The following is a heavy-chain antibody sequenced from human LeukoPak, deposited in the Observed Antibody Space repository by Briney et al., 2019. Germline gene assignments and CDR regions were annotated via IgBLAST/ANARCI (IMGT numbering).Heavy chain of an antibody. CDR1: GGSFSGYY. J-gene: IGHJ5*02. CDR3: ARVGDYDFWSGYYTCFDP. CDR2: INHSGST. V-gene: IGHV4-34*01. Sequence: SETLSLTCAVYGGSFSGYYWSWIRQPPGKGLEWIGEINHSGSTNYNPSLKSRVTISVDTSKNQFSLKLSSVTAADTAVYYCARVGDYDFWSGYYTCFDPWGQGTLVTVSS. D-gene: IGHD3-3*01.